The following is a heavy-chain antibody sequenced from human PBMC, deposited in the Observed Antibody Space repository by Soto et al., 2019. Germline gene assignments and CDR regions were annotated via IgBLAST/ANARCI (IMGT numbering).Heavy chain of an antibody. CDR3: ARENKYYDILTGRMDRYYFDY. J-gene: IGHJ4*02. V-gene: IGHV3-23*01. D-gene: IGHD3-9*01. CDR1: GFTFSSYA. CDR2: ISGSGGSK. Sequence: EVQLLESGGGLVQPGGSLRLSCAASGFTFSSYAMSWVRQAPGKGLEWVSAISGSGGSKYYADSVKGRFTISRDNSKNTLYLQMNSLRAEDTAVYYCARENKYYDILTGRMDRYYFDYWGQGTLVTVSS.